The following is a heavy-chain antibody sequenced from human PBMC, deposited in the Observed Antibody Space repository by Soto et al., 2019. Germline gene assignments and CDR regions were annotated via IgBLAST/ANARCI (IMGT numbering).Heavy chain of an antibody. Sequence: ASVKVSCKASGYTFTSYAMHWVRQAPGQRLEWMGWINAGNGNTKYSQKFQGRVTITRDTSASTAYMELSSLRSEDTAVYYCASAGPQYYDILTGYYKGYYYYGMYVWGQGTTVTVSS. CDR3: ASAGPQYYDILTGYYKGYYYYGMYV. V-gene: IGHV1-3*01. D-gene: IGHD3-9*01. CDR2: INAGNGNT. CDR1: GYTFTSYA. J-gene: IGHJ6*02.